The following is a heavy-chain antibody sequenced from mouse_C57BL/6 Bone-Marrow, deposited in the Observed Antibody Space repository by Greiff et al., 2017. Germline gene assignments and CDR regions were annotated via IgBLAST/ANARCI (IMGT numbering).Heavy chain of an antibody. V-gene: IGHV5-9-1*02. J-gene: IGHJ1*03. Sequence: EVQGVESGEGLVKPGGSLKLSCAASGFTFSSYAMSWVRQTPEKRLEWVAYISSGGDYIYYADTVKGRFTISRDNARNTLYLQMSSLKSEDTAMYYCTRERSWEGYFDVWGTGTTVTVSS. CDR1: GFTFSSYA. CDR3: TRERSWEGYFDV. CDR2: ISSGGDYI. D-gene: IGHD4-1*01.